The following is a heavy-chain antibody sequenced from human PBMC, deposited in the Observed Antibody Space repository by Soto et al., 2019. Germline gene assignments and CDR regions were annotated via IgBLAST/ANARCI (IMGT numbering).Heavy chain of an antibody. CDR3: AKSNYASSGYHFWFDY. CDR2: ISWDSNDI. J-gene: IGHJ4*02. D-gene: IGHD3-22*01. CDR1: GFTFDDYA. Sequence: EVQLVESGGGLVQPGRSLRLSCAASGFTFDDYAMHWVRQAPGKGLEWVSGISWDSNDIGYADSVKGRFTISRDNAKNSLYLQMNSLRAEDTALYYCAKSNYASSGYHFWFDYWGQGTLVTVSS. V-gene: IGHV3-9*01.